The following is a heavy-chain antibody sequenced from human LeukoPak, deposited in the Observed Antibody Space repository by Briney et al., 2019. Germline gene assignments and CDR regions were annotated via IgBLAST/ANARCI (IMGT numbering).Heavy chain of an antibody. D-gene: IGHD3-9*01. CDR1: GGNFNNFP. V-gene: IGHV1-69*02. CDR2: IMPILDRT. Sequence: SVKVSCKASGGNFNNFPISWVRQAPGQGLEWMGRIMPILDRTTYAQKFQGRVTITADKSTGTAYMEMNSLTSEDTAVYYCARRKLPLTGSTGYDWFDPWGQGTLVTVS. CDR3: ARRKLPLTGSTGYDWFDP. J-gene: IGHJ5*02.